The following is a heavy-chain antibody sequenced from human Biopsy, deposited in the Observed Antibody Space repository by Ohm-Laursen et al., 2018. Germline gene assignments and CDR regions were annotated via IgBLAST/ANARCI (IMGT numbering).Heavy chain of an antibody. CDR2: IAPRGSGA. D-gene: IGHD1-26*01. J-gene: IGHJ6*02. CDR3: ARDRIELEATPTNADYYYFGMDV. CDR1: GYMFLRYY. V-gene: IGHV1-46*01. Sequence: ASVKVSCKASGYMFLRYYIHWVRQAPGKGLEWMGIIAPRGSGATYAQKFQGRLIMTTDTSTATVYMQLGNLTSEDAAVYFCARDRIELEATPTNADYYYFGMDVWGQGTTVTVS.